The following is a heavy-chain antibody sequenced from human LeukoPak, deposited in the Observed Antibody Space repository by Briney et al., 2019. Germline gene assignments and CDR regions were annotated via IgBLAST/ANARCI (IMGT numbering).Heavy chain of an antibody. D-gene: IGHD2-2*02. CDR1: GFTVSNNY. V-gene: IGHV3-23*01. J-gene: IGHJ4*02. CDR2: ISGNGGST. Sequence: PGGSLRLSCAASGFTVSNNYMSWVRQAPGKGLEWVSGISGNGGSTNYADSVKGRFTIPRDNSKNTLYLRMNSLRAEDTAVYYCAKRYCSTTSCYKRYGSGSYFFDYWGQGTLVTVSS. CDR3: AKRYCSTTSCYKRYGSGSYFFDY.